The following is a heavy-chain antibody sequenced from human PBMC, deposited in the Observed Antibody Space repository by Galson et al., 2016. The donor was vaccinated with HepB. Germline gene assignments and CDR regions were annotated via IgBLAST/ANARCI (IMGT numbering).Heavy chain of an antibody. D-gene: IGHD3-16*01. CDR1: GFTFSSYA. V-gene: IGHV3-23*01. J-gene: IGHJ6*03. CDR2: ISGSGGST. CDR3: ATNGDWGYYYYYMDV. Sequence: SLRLSCAASGFTFSSYAMSWVRQGPGKGLEWVLGISGSGGSTYYADSVKGRFTIARDNSRNTLYLQMNSLRAEDTAVYYCATNGDWGYYYYYMDVWGKGTTVTVSS.